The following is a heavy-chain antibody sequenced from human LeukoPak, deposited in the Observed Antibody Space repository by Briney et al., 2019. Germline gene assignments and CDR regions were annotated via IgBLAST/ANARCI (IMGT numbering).Heavy chain of an antibody. CDR1: GFTFSSYE. Sequence: PGGSLRLSCAASGFTFSSYEMNWVRQAPGKGLEWVSYISSGGSTIYYADSVKGRFTISRDNAKNSLYLQMNSLRAEDTAVYYCARVGYSSSWYAYWGQGTLVTVSS. D-gene: IGHD6-13*01. CDR3: ARVGYSSSWYAY. J-gene: IGHJ4*02. CDR2: ISSGGSTI. V-gene: IGHV3-48*03.